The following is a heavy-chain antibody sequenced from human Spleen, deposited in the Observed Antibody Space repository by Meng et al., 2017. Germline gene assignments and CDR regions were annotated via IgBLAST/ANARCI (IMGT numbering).Heavy chain of an antibody. CDR1: GFAFEDYA. Sequence: SLKISCAASGFAFEDYAMHWVRQPPGKGLEWVSGISWNSGTIGYADSVKGRFAISRDNAKNSLHLQMNSLRAEDTAIYYCARSHYNDYWGQGTLVTVSS. CDR2: ISWNSGTI. D-gene: IGHD3-10*01. CDR3: ARSHYNDY. V-gene: IGHV3-9*01. J-gene: IGHJ4*02.